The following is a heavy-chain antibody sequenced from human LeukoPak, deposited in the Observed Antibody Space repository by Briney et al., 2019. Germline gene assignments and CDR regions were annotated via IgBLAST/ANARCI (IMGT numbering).Heavy chain of an antibody. Sequence: GASVKVSCKASGYTFTSYAMNWVRQAPGQGLEWMGWINTNTGNPTYAQGFTGWFVFSLDTSVSTAYLQISSLKAEDTAVYYCARDRAMATFYYYYYGMDVWGQGTTVTVSS. V-gene: IGHV7-4-1*02. CDR2: INTNTGNP. D-gene: IGHD5-18*01. CDR3: ARDRAMATFYYYYYGMDV. CDR1: GYTFTSYA. J-gene: IGHJ6*02.